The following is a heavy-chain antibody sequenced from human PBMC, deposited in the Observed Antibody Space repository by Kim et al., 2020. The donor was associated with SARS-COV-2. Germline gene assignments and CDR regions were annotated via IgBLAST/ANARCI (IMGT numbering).Heavy chain of an antibody. J-gene: IGHJ4*02. CDR1: GFTFSSYS. Sequence: GGSLRLSCAASGFTFSSYSMNWVRQAPGKGLEWVSYISSSSTIYYADSVKGRFTISRDNAKNSLYLQMNSLRAEDTAVYYCARVRWLWLIGVDYWGQGTLVTVSS. V-gene: IGHV3-48*04. CDR2: ISSSSTI. CDR3: ARVRWLWLIGVDY. D-gene: IGHD5-12*01.